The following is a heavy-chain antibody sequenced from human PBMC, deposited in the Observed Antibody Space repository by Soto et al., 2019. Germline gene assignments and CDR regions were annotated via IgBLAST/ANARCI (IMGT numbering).Heavy chain of an antibody. D-gene: IGHD3-10*01. V-gene: IGHV4-59*01. CDR2: IYNSGIT. J-gene: IGHJ6*03. CDR1: GGSISSYY. Sequence: SETLSLSCTVSGGSISSYYWSWIRQPPGKGLEWIGYIYNSGITTYNPSLNSRVTISVDTSRNQFSLKLSSVTAADTAVYYCARGAFGEVPEYYLDVWGKGTTVTSP. CDR3: ARGAFGEVPEYYLDV.